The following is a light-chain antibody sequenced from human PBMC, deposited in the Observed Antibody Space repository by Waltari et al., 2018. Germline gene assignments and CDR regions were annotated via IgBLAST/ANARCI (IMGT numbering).Light chain of an antibody. CDR2: GAS. CDR1: LSVGRS. CDR3: QHCVRLPVT. Sequence: DIVLTQSPGTLSLSSGERATLSCTTRLSVGRSLAWYQQKPGQAPRLRIYGASIRATGIPDRFRGSGFGTDFCRTISRLGPEDLSVYYCQHCVRLPVTFGQGTKVEIK. V-gene: IGKV3-20*01. J-gene: IGKJ1*01.